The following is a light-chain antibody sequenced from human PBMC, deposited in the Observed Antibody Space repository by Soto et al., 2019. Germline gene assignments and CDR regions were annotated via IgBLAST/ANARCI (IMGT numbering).Light chain of an antibody. Sequence: DIQMTQSPSTLSASLGDRVTITCRASQSISTWLAWYQQKPGRAPKLLIYKASSLQSDVPSGFSGSGSGTESTLTISSLQPDDYATYYCQQYNAYPWTFGQGTKVEIK. CDR2: KAS. V-gene: IGKV1-5*03. J-gene: IGKJ1*01. CDR1: QSISTW. CDR3: QQYNAYPWT.